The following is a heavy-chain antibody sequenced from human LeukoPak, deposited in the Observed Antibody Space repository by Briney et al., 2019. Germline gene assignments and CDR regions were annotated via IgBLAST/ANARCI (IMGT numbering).Heavy chain of an antibody. Sequence: GGSLRLSCAASGFAFSDYWMSWVRQAPGKGLEWVANIKKDGGDKYYVESVKGRFTISRDNAKNSLYLQMNSLRAEDTAVYYCARGRGGPSNDYWGQGTLVTVSS. V-gene: IGHV3-7*01. CDR1: GFAFSDYW. D-gene: IGHD2-15*01. J-gene: IGHJ4*02. CDR2: IKKDGGDK. CDR3: ARGRGGPSNDY.